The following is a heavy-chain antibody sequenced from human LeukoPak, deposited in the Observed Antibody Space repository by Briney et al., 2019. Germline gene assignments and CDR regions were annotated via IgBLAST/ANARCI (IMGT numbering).Heavy chain of an antibody. Sequence: SETLSLTCAVYGGSFSGYYWSWIRQPPGKGLEWIGEINHSGSTNYNPSLKSRVTISVDTSKNQFSLKLSSVTGADTAVYYCANSYSSSWYGNFDYWGQGTLVTVSS. V-gene: IGHV4-34*01. CDR2: INHSGST. J-gene: IGHJ4*02. D-gene: IGHD6-13*01. CDR1: GGSFSGYY. CDR3: ANSYSSSWYGNFDY.